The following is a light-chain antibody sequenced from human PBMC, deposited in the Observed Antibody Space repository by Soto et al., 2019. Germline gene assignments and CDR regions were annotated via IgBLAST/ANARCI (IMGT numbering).Light chain of an antibody. J-gene: IGKJ5*01. CDR1: QSVSSN. CDR3: QHYNNWPFT. CDR2: GAS. V-gene: IGKV3-15*01. Sequence: EIVMTQSPATLSVSPGERATLSCRASQSVSSNLAWYQQKPGQAPTLLIYGASARASGIPARFSGSGSGTEFTLTISSLQSEDFAVYYCQHYNNWPFTFGQGTRLEIK.